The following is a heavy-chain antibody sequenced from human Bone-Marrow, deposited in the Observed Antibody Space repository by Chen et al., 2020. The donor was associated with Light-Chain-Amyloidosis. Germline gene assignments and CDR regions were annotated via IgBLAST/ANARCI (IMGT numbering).Heavy chain of an antibody. J-gene: IGHJ5*02. CDR1: GYTFTGYY. V-gene: IGHV1-2*06. D-gene: IGHD2-2*01. CDR2: INPNSGGT. CDR3: ARDYCSSTSCYHWFDP. Sequence: QVQLVQSGAEVKKPGASVKVSCKASGYTFTGYYMHWVRQATGQGLEWMGRINPNSGGTNYAQKFQGRVTMTRDTSISTAYMELSRLRSDDTAVYYCARDYCSSTSCYHWFDPWGQGTLVTVSS.